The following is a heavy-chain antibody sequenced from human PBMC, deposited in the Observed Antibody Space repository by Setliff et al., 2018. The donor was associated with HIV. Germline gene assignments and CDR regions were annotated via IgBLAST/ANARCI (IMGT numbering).Heavy chain of an antibody. CDR2: VSYSGAT. V-gene: IGHV4-59*01. J-gene: IGHJ5*02. CDR1: GASISSYY. CDR3: AREGLAVAGLNWFDP. D-gene: IGHD6-19*01. Sequence: LSLTCTVSGASISSYYWSWIRQPPGKGLEWVGYVSYSGATYYNPSLKTRAAISVDTSKNQFSLKLSSVTAADTAVYYCAREGLAVAGLNWFDPWGQGTLVTVSS.